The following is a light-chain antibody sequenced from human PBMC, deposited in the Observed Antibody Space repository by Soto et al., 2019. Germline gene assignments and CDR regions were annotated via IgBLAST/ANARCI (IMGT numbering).Light chain of an antibody. CDR3: QQYNTYSGT. CDR1: QSIRSW. V-gene: IGKV1-5*03. CDR2: RVS. J-gene: IGKJ1*01. Sequence: IQMTQSPSTLSASVGGRVTITCRAGQSIRSWLARYQQKPGRAPKLLIYRVSSLQSGVPSRFSGSGSGTEFSRTITSLQPNDSATYYCQQYNTYSGTCGQGTKVEI.